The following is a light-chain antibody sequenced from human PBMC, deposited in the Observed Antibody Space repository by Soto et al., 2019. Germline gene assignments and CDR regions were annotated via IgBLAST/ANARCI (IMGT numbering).Light chain of an antibody. V-gene: IGLV2-14*03. CDR2: HVS. J-gene: IGLJ1*01. Sequence: QSVLTQPASVSGSPGQSITISCTGTSGDVGAYNFVSWYQQHPGKAPKLIVYHVSDRPSGFSSRFSGSKSGNSASLTISGLHAEDEAEYYCSSYAGSDTFVFGAGTKV. CDR1: SGDVGAYNF. CDR3: SSYAGSDTFV.